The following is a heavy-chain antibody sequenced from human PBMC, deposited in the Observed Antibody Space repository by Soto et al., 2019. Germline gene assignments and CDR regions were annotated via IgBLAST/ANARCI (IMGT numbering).Heavy chain of an antibody. D-gene: IGHD4-17*01. Sequence: QVQLVESGGGVVQPGRSLRLSCAASGFTFSSYGMHWVRQAPGKGLEWVAVIWYDGSNKYYADSVKGRFTISRDNSKNTLYLQMNSLRAEDTAVSYCARGNYGERGVGYWGQGTLVTVSS. V-gene: IGHV3-33*01. CDR3: ARGNYGERGVGY. CDR1: GFTFSSYG. CDR2: IWYDGSNK. J-gene: IGHJ4*02.